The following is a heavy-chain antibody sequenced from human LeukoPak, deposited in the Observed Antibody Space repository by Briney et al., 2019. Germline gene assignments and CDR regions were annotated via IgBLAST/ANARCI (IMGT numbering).Heavy chain of an antibody. J-gene: IGHJ4*02. CDR3: TTAPSALDY. CDR2: IKSETSGGTT. V-gene: IGHV3-15*01. Sequence: KPGESPRLSCAASGFTFNNAWMSWVRQAPGKGLEWVGRIKSETSGGTTDYAAPVKGRYTISRDDSKNTLFLQMNSLKTEDTAVYYCTTAPSALDYWGQGTLVTVSS. CDR1: GFTFNNAW.